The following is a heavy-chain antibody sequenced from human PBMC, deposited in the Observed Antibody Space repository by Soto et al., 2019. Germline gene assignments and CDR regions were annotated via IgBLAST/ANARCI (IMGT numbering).Heavy chain of an antibody. Sequence: GGSLRLSCAASGFTFSSYAMSWVRQAPGKGLEWVSAISGSGGSTNYADSVKGRFTISRDNSKNTLYLQMNSLRAEDTAVYYFEKGGDYGDYEGGVFAYWGQGTLVPVSS. CDR2: ISGSGGST. CDR3: EKGGDYGDYEGGVFAY. D-gene: IGHD4-17*01. V-gene: IGHV3-23*01. J-gene: IGHJ4*02. CDR1: GFTFSSYA.